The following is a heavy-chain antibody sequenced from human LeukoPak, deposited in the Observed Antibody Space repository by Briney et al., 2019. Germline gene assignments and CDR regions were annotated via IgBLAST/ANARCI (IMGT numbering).Heavy chain of an antibody. CDR1: GFTFSSYG. J-gene: IGHJ3*01. Sequence: GGSLRLSCAASGFTFSSYGMHWVRRAPGKGLEWVAGLSHDGSNKDYADYVKGRFTISRDNSKNTLYVQMNRLSTEDTAVYYCAKGGSGYGLYGAFDFWGQGTMVTVSS. D-gene: IGHD5-12*01. CDR2: LSHDGSNK. CDR3: AKGGSGYGLYGAFDF. V-gene: IGHV3-30*19.